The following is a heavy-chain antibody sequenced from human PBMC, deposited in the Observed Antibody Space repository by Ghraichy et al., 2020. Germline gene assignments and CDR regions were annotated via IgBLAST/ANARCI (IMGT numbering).Heavy chain of an antibody. CDR1: GYTFTSYG. D-gene: IGHD3-10*01. Sequence: ASVKVSCKASGYTFTSYGISWVRQAPGQGLEWMGWISAYNGNTNYAQKLQGRVTMTTDTSTSTAYMELRSLRSDDTAVYYCARVLPSPVLLWFGELLGYNWFDPWGQGTLVTVSS. CDR3: ARVLPSPVLLWFGELLGYNWFDP. V-gene: IGHV1-18*04. J-gene: IGHJ5*02. CDR2: ISAYNGNT.